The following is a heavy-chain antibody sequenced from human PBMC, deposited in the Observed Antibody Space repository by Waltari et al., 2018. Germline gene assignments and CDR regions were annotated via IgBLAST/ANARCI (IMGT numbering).Heavy chain of an antibody. V-gene: IGHV4-34*01. CDR2: INHSGST. CDR1: GGSFSGYY. D-gene: IGHD6-13*01. CDR3: ARGRKYSSSWYGYGMDV. J-gene: IGHJ6*02. Sequence: QVQLQQWGAGLLKPSETLSLTCAVHGGSFSGYYWSWIRQPPGKGLEWIGEINHSGSTNYNPSLKSRVTISVDTSKNQFSLKLSSVTAADTAVYYCARGRKYSSSWYGYGMDVWGQGTTVTVSS.